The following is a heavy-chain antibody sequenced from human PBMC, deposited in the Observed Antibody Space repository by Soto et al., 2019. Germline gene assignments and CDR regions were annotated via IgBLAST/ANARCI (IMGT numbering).Heavy chain of an antibody. J-gene: IGHJ4*02. CDR3: ARVKYSSSRDFDY. V-gene: IGHV3-7*04. CDR2: IKQDGSEE. D-gene: IGHD6-6*01. CDR1: GFTFNNYW. Sequence: EVQLVESGGGLVQAGGSLRLSCAASGFTFNNYWMSWVRQAPGKGLEWVANIKQDGSEEYYVDSVKGRFTISRDNAKSSLYLKMNSLRAEDTAVYYCARVKYSSSRDFDYWGQGTLVTVSS.